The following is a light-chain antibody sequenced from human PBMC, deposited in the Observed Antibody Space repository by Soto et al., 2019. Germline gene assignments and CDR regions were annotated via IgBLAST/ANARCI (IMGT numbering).Light chain of an antibody. CDR3: QQYNDNWT. Sequence: DIQMTQSPSTLSASVGDRVTITCRASQSISSWLAWYQQKPGTAPNLLIYKASTLQSVVPSRFSGSGSGTEFTLTISSLQPDDSATYYCQQYNDNWTFGQGTKVEIK. V-gene: IGKV1-5*03. J-gene: IGKJ1*01. CDR1: QSISSW. CDR2: KAS.